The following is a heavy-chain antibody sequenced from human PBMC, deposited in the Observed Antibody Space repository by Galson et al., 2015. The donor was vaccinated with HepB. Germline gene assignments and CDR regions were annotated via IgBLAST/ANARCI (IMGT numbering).Heavy chain of an antibody. V-gene: IGHV4-59*01. CDR2: ISDSGNT. CDR3: ARQSREYSSGWYLGSFNYMDV. J-gene: IGHJ6*03. D-gene: IGHD6-19*01. CDR1: GGSINYYH. Sequence: ETLSLTCTVSGGSINYYHWSWIRQSPGRGLEWIGYISDSGNTNYHPSLKSRVTISLDTSKNQFSLWLNSVTAADTAVYYCARQSREYSSGWYLGSFNYMDVWGKGSTVIVSS.